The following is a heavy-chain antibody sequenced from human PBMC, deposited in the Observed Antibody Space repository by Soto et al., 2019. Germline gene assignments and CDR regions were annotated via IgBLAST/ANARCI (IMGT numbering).Heavy chain of an antibody. J-gene: IGHJ6*02. V-gene: IGHV4-59*01. CDR2: IYYSGST. CDR1: GGSISSYY. Sequence: SETLSLTCTVSGGSISSYYWSWIRQPPGKGLEWIGYIYYSGSTNYNPSLKSRVTISVDTSKNQFSLKLSSVTAADTAVYYCARGTSYYYYYGMDVWGQGTTVTVSS. CDR3: ARGTSYYYYYGMDV.